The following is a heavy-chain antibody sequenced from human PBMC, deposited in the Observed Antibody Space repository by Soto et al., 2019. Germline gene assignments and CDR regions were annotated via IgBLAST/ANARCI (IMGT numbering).Heavy chain of an antibody. D-gene: IGHD6-19*01. Sequence: QVQLQESGPGLVKPSQTLSLTCTVSGGSISSGGYYWSWIRQHPGKGLEWIGYIYYSGSTYYNPSLKSRVTISVDTSKNQFSLKLSAVTAADTAVYYCARGTRNTAQYYFDYWGQGTLVTVSS. CDR1: GGSISSGGYY. V-gene: IGHV4-31*03. J-gene: IGHJ4*02. CDR3: ARGTRNTAQYYFDY. CDR2: IYYSGST.